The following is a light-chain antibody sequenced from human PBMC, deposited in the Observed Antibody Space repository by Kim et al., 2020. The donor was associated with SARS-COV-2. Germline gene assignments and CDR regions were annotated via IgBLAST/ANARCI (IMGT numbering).Light chain of an antibody. J-gene: IGLJ3*02. CDR3: QSYDSSNHGV. Sequence: NFMLTQPHSVSESPGKTVTISCTRSSGSIASNYVQWYQQRPGSAPTTVIYEDNQRPSGVPDRFSGSIDSSSNSASLTISGLKTEDEADYYCQSYDSSNHGVFGGGTQLPVL. CDR2: EDN. CDR1: SGSIASNY. V-gene: IGLV6-57*04.